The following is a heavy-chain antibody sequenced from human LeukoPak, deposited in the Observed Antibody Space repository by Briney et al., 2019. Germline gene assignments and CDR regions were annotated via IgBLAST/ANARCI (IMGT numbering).Heavy chain of an antibody. J-gene: IGHJ4*02. Sequence: SETLSLTCTVSGGSISSGGYYWSWIRQHPGKGLEWIGYIYYSGSTYYNPSLKSRVTISVDTSKNQFSLKLSSVTAADTAVYYCARTQRWLQFLDYWGQGTLVTDSS. V-gene: IGHV4-31*03. CDR2: IYYSGST. CDR3: ARTQRWLQFLDY. D-gene: IGHD5-24*01. CDR1: GGSISSGGYY.